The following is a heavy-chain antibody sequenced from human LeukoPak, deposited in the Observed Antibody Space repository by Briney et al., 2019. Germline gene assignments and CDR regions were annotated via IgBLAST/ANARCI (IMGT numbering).Heavy chain of an antibody. V-gene: IGHV4-38-2*02. CDR3: ARDFYGSGSWNWFDP. D-gene: IGHD3-10*01. CDR2: IYHSGST. CDR1: GYSISSGYY. J-gene: IGHJ5*02. Sequence: SETLSLTCTVSGYSISSGYYWGWIRPPPGKVLEWIGSIYHSGSTYYNPSLKSRVTISVDTSKNQFSLKLSPVTAADTAVNYCARDFYGSGSWNWFDPWGQGTLVTVSS.